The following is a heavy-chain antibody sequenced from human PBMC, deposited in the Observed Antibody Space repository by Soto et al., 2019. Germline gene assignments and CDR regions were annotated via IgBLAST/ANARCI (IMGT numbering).Heavy chain of an antibody. V-gene: IGHV4-4*07. J-gene: IGHJ4*02. CDR1: GGSIRGYY. CDR3: VRASMPKAHFDS. Sequence: QMQLQESGPGLVKPWETLSLTCTVSGGSIRGYYWSWIRQSAGMGLEWIGRMHTSGSTNYNPSLKSRVTISVDLSNTQISLKLTSVTSADTALYYCVRASMPKAHFDSWGQGTLVTVSS. CDR2: MHTSGST. D-gene: IGHD2-2*01.